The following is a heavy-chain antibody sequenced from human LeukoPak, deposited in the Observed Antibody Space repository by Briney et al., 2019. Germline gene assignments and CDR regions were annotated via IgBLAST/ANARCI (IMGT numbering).Heavy chain of an antibody. CDR2: ISHRGGT. CDR3: ARGPAITARPLDY. V-gene: IGHV4-34*01. D-gene: IGHD6-6*01. CDR1: GGSFSGYY. J-gene: IGHJ4*02. Sequence: PSETLSLTCAVFGGSFSGYYWTWIRQSPGKGLEWIGEISHRGGTNYNPSLKSRVTMSVDTSKKQFSVKLSSVTAANTAVYYCARGPAITARPLDYWGQGTLVTVSS.